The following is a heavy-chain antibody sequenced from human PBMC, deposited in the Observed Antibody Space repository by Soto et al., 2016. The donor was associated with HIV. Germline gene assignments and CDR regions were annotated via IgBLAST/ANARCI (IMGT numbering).Heavy chain of an antibody. Sequence: EVQLVESGGGLVKPGGSLRLSCAASGFTFSSYSMNWVRQAPGKGLEWVSSISSSSSYIYYADSVKGRFTISRDNAKNSLYLQMNSLRAEDTAVYYCASGSNNWNDSSMDVWGPRDHGHRLL. V-gene: IGHV3-21*01. CDR1: GFTFSSYS. CDR2: ISSSSSYI. CDR3: ASGSNNWNDSSMDV. D-gene: IGHD1-1*01. J-gene: IGHJ6*01.